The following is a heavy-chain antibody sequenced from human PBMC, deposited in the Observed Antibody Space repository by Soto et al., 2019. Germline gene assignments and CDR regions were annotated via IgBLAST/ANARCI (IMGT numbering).Heavy chain of an antibody. V-gene: IGHV4-39*01. CDR2: IYYSGTT. Sequence: SETLSLTCTVSGGSISSGDYYWSWIRQPPRKGLEWIGNIYYSGTTYYNPSLKSRVTISVDTSKNQFSLKLSSVTAADTAVYYCASLFYCSSTSCYYYYGMDVWGQGTTVTVSS. CDR3: ASLFYCSSTSCYYYYGMDV. J-gene: IGHJ6*02. D-gene: IGHD2-2*01. CDR1: GGSISSGDYY.